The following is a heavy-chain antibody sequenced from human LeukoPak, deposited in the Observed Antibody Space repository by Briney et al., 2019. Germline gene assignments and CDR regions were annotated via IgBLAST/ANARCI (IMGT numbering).Heavy chain of an antibody. D-gene: IGHD2-15*01. J-gene: IGHJ3*01. CDR3: AKLIGFCSGGNCYKAFDL. CDR1: GYTFTSYG. CDR2: ISAYNGNT. V-gene: IGHV1-18*01. Sequence: ASVKVSCKASGYTFTSYGISWVRQAPGQGLEWMGWISAYNGNTNYAQKLQGRVTMTTDTSTSTAYMELSSLRSDDPAVYYCAKLIGFCSGGNCYKAFDLWGQGTMVTVSS.